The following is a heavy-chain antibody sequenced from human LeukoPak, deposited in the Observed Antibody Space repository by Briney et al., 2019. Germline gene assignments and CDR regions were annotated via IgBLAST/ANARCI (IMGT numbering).Heavy chain of an antibody. V-gene: IGHV3-7*01. CDR1: GFTFSSYW. J-gene: IGHJ3*02. D-gene: IGHD5-12*01. Sequence: GGSLRLSCAASGFTFSSYWMSWVRQAPGKGLEWVANINQDGSEKYYVDSVKGRFTISRDKAKNSLYLEMNSLRAEDTAVYYCARHRYRGGYDVDAFDIWGQGTMVTVSS. CDR3: ARHRYRGGYDVDAFDI. CDR2: INQDGSEK.